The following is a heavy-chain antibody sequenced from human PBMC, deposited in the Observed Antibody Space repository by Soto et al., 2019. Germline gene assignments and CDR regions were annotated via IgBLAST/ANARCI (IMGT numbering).Heavy chain of an antibody. CDR2: ISYDGSNK. CDR3: ARDPYVFWSGYYFKGWFDP. Sequence: QVQLVESGGGVVQPGRSLRLSCAASGFTFSSYAMHWVRQAPGKGLEWVAVISYDGSNKYYADSVKGRFTISRANSKNTLYLQMNSLRAEDTAVYYCARDPYVFWSGYYFKGWFDPWGQGTLVTVSS. J-gene: IGHJ5*02. CDR1: GFTFSSYA. V-gene: IGHV3-30-3*01. D-gene: IGHD3-3*01.